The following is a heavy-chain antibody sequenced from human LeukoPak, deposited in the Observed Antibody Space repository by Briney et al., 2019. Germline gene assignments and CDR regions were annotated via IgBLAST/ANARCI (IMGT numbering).Heavy chain of an antibody. V-gene: IGHV3-23*01. CDR1: GFTFNSYA. J-gene: IGHJ4*02. CDR2: ISGSGGST. CDR3: AKSTRSFDRGELDY. Sequence: GGSLRLSCAASGFTFNSYAMTWVRQAPGKGLEWVSVISGSGGSTYYADSVKGRFTISRDNSKNTLYLQMNSLRAEDTAVYYCAKSTRSFDRGELDYWGQGTLVTVSS. D-gene: IGHD7-27*01.